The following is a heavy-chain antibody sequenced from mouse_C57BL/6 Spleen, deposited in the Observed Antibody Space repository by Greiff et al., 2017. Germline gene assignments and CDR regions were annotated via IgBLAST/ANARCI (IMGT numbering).Heavy chain of an antibody. J-gene: IGHJ1*03. V-gene: IGHV1-52*01. D-gene: IGHD3-3*01. CDR2: IDPSDSET. Sequence: QVQLQQSGAELVRPGSSVKLSCKASGYTFTSYWMHWVKQRPIQGLEWIGNIDPSDSETHYNQKFKDKATLTVDKSSSTAYMQLSSLTSEDSAVYYCARGPLGQERYFDVWGTGTTVTVSS. CDR3: ARGPLGQERYFDV. CDR1: GYTFTSYW.